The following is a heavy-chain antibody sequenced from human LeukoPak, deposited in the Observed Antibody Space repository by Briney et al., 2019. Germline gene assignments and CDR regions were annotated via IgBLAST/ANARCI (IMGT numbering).Heavy chain of an antibody. CDR2: ISGSGDNT. V-gene: IGHV3-23*01. Sequence: GGSLRLSCAASGFTFYTYAMTWVRQAPGKGLEWVSSISGSGDNTYYADSVKGRFTVSRDNSKNTLYLQMNSLRAEDTAVYYCAKTPGDCTGGTCYSFDYWGQGTPVTVSS. CDR1: GFTFYTYA. CDR3: AKTPGDCTGGTCYSFDY. D-gene: IGHD2-15*01. J-gene: IGHJ4*02.